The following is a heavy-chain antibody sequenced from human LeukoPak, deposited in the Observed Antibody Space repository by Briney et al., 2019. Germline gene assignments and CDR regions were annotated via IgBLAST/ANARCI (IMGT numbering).Heavy chain of an antibody. CDR2: ISSSSSYI. J-gene: IGHJ3*02. CDR1: GFTFSSYS. CDR3: ARTGYCSGGSCYSEGAFDI. Sequence: PGGSLRLSCAASGFTFSSYSMNWVRQAPGKGLEWVSSISSSSSYIYYADSVKGRFTISRDNAKNSLYLQMNSLRAEDTAVYYCARTGYCSGGSCYSEGAFDIWGQGTMVIVSS. V-gene: IGHV3-21*01. D-gene: IGHD2-15*01.